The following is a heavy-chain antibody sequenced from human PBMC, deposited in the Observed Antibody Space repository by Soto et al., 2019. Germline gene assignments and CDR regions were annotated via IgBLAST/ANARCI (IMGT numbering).Heavy chain of an antibody. CDR2: ISGSGGST. J-gene: IGHJ4*02. V-gene: IGHV3-23*01. CDR1: GFTFSSYA. D-gene: IGHD3-16*02. Sequence: GGSLRLSCAASGFTFSSYAMSWVRQAPGKGLEWVSAISGSGGSTYYADSVKGRFTISRDNSKNTLYLQMNSLRAEDTAVYYCAKGDDLGDYIWGSYRYTYWGQGTLVTVSS. CDR3: AKGDDLGDYIWGSYRYTY.